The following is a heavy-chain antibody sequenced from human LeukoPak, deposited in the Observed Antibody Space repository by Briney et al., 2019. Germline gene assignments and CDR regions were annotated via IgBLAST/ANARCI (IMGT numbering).Heavy chain of an antibody. V-gene: IGHV4-59*08. CDR2: IHDSGST. CDR1: GGSISNYY. J-gene: IGHJ4*02. D-gene: IGHD5-24*01. Sequence: SETLSLTCTVSGGSISNYYWSWIRQSPEKGLEWIGYIHDSGSTNYNPSLRSRVTISVDTSKNQFSLKLSSVTAADTAVYYCARLDAAAGRYLQFFYWGQGTLVTVSS. CDR3: ARLDAAAGRYLQFFY.